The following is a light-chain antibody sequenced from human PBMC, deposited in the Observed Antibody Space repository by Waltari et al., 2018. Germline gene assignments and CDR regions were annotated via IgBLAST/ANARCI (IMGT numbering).Light chain of an antibody. Sequence: DIQMTQSPSTLSASVGDRVTITCRASQSISSWLAWYQQKPGKAPKLLIYKASSLESGVPSRFSGSGSGTEFTLTISSLQPDDFATYYCQHYNSYSGTFGQGTKLEIE. V-gene: IGKV1-5*03. CDR3: QHYNSYSGT. CDR2: KAS. CDR1: QSISSW. J-gene: IGKJ2*01.